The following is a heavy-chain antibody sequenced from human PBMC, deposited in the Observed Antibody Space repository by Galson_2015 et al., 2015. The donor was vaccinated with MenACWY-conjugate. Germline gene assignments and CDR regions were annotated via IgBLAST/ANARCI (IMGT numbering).Heavy chain of an antibody. V-gene: IGHV4-34*01. CDR1: GGSFSGYY. Sequence: LSLTCAVYGGSFSGYYWSWIRQPPGKGLEWIGEINHSGSTNYNPSLKSRVTISVDTSKNQFSLKLSSVTAADTAVYYCARGPYGDYVRVYYFDYWGQGTLVTVSS. J-gene: IGHJ4*02. CDR2: INHSGST. CDR3: ARGPYGDYVRVYYFDY. D-gene: IGHD4-17*01.